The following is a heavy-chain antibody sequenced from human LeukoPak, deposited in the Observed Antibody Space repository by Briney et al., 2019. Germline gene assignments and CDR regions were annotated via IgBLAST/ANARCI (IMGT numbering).Heavy chain of an antibody. CDR3: VRLASDSRSFDY. CDR2: IYPGDSGI. Sequence: HGESLKISCKGSGYTFTTYWIGWVRQMPGKGLEWMGIIYPGDSGIRYSPSSQGQVTISADKSISTAYLQWSGLKASDTAMYYCVRLASDSRSFDYWGQGTLVTVSS. J-gene: IGHJ4*02. V-gene: IGHV5-51*01. CDR1: GYTFTTYW. D-gene: IGHD3-22*01.